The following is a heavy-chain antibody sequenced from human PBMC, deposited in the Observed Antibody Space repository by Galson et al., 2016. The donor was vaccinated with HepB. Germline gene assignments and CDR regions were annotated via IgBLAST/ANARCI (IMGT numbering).Heavy chain of an antibody. Sequence: SETLSLTCTVSGGSMFSPSQYWGWIRQPPGKGLEWVAAIFNTGRTYDNPSLKGRVTMSADTSKNHFSLKVSSVTAADTAVYYCVFGDGSFWGQGALVTVSS. CDR1: GGSMFSPSQY. CDR3: VFGDGSF. D-gene: IGHD3-10*01. J-gene: IGHJ4*02. V-gene: IGHV4-39*02. CDR2: IFNTGRT.